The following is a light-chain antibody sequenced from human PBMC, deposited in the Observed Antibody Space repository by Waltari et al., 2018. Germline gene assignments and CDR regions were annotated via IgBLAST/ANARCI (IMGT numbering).Light chain of an antibody. CDR1: SRVSSYGKTH. CDR3: MQGTHWPPWT. CDR2: KVS. Sequence: SRVSSYGKTHLNWFQQTPGQSPRRLIYKVSNRDAGVPDRFSGSGSGTDFTLKISRVEAEDVGGYYCMQGTHWPPWTFGQGTKVEIK. V-gene: IGKV2-30*01. J-gene: IGKJ1*01.